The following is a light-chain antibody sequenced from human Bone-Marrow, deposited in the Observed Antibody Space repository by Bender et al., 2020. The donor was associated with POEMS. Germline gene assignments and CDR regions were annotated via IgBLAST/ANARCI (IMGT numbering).Light chain of an antibody. V-gene: IGLV2-18*02. CDR3: CSYAGSSTLV. Sequence: QSALTQPPSVSGSPGQSVTISCTGTASDVGTYYRVSWYQQSPGTAPKLIIYQVSNRPSGVSNRFSGSKSGNTASLTISGLQTEDEADYYCCSYAGSSTLVFGGGTKLTVL. CDR2: QVS. J-gene: IGLJ3*02. CDR1: ASDVGTYYR.